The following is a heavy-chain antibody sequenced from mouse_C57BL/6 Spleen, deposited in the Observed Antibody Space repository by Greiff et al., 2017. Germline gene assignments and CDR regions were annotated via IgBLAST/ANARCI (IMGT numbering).Heavy chain of an antibody. V-gene: IGHV7-1*01. CDR2: SGNKANDYTT. J-gene: IGHJ1*03. CDR3: ARDAGSYYGSSYEGYFDV. D-gene: IGHD1-1*01. CDR1: GFTFSDFY. Sequence: EVKVVESGGGLVQSGRSLRLSCATSGFTFSDFYMEWVRQAPGKGLEWIAASGNKANDYTTEYSASVKGRFIVSRDTSQSLLYPQMDALRAEDTAIYYCARDAGSYYGSSYEGYFDVWGTGTTVTVSS.